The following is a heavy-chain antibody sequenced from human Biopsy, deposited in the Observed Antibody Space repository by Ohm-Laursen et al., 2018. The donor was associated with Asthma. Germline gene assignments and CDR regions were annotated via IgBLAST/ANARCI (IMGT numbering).Heavy chain of an antibody. J-gene: IGHJ6*02. CDR3: ARCQVGYSSGWSLLLKKNYYSGMDV. CDR1: GGTFSNSA. Sequence: ASSVKVSCKAPGGTFSNSAISWVRQAPGQGLEWLGGIMTVFGTTTYAQKFQGRVTITADESTSTAYMEVTSLRSEDTAIYYCARCQVGYSSGWSLLLKKNYYSGMDVWGQGTAVTVSS. D-gene: IGHD6-19*01. CDR2: IMTVFGTT. V-gene: IGHV1-69*01.